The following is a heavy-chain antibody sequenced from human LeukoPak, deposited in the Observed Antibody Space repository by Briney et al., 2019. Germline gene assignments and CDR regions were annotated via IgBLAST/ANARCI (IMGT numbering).Heavy chain of an antibody. CDR3: ARHCSTTTCQYYYYHMDV. CDR2: FLYSGSA. CDR1: GGPINPYY. D-gene: IGHD2-2*01. Sequence: PSETLSLTCTVSGGPINPYYWSWIRQVPGKGLEWLGYFLYSGSANYNPSLKSRISISVDTSKKQISLTLTSVTAADTAVYYCARHCSTTTCQYYYYHMDVWGKGTTVTVSS. J-gene: IGHJ6*03. V-gene: IGHV4-59*08.